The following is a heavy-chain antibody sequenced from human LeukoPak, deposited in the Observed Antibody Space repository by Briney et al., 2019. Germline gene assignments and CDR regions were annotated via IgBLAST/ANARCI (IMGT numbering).Heavy chain of an antibody. V-gene: IGHV3-30*04. CDR3: ARDLGGYSYGSHFDY. CDR2: ISYDGSNK. J-gene: IGHJ4*02. Sequence: GGSLRLSCAASGFTFSSYAMHWVRRAPGKGLEWVAVISYDGSNKYYADSVKGRFTISRDDSKNTLYLQMNSLRAEDTAVYYCARDLGGYSYGSHFDYWGQGTLVTVSS. D-gene: IGHD5-18*01. CDR1: GFTFSSYA.